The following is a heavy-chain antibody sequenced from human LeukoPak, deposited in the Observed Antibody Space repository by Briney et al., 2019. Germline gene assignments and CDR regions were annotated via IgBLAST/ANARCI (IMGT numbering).Heavy chain of an antibody. Sequence: SQTLSLTCAISGDSVSSNSAAWNWIRQSPSRGLEWLGRTYYRSKWYNDYAVSVKSRITINPDTSKNQFSLQLNSVTPEDTAVYYCARVRPSVRYSSGWRDYYFDYWGQGTLVTVSS. CDR2: TYYRSKWYN. J-gene: IGHJ4*02. CDR3: ARVRPSVRYSSGWRDYYFDY. D-gene: IGHD6-19*01. CDR1: GDSVSSNSAA. V-gene: IGHV6-1*01.